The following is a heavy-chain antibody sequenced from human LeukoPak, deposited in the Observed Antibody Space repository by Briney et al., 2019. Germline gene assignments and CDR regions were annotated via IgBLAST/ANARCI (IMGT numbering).Heavy chain of an antibody. CDR2: IIPIFGTA. V-gene: IGHV1-69*13. J-gene: IGHJ4*02. D-gene: IGHD5-18*01. CDR3: ARERAGYSYGDFDY. CDR1: GGTFSSYA. Sequence: SVKVSCKASGGTFSSYAISWVRQAPGQGLEWMGGIIPIFGTANYAQRFQGRVTITADESTSTAYMELSSLRSEDTAVYYCARERAGYSYGDFDYWGQGTLVTVSS.